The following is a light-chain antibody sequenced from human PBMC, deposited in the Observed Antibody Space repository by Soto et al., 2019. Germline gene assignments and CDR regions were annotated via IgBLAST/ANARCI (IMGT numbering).Light chain of an antibody. CDR2: DAC. CDR3: QQYNSYPT. CDR1: QSISSW. J-gene: IGKJ1*01. Sequence: DIQLTQSPSTLSASVGDRVTITCRASQSISSWLAWYQQKPGKAPKLLIYDACSLESGVPSRFIGSGSGTEFTLTISSLQPDDFATYYCQQYNSYPTFGQGTKVEIK. V-gene: IGKV1-5*01.